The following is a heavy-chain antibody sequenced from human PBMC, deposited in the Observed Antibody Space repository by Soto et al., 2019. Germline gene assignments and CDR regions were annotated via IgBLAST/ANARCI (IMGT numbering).Heavy chain of an antibody. D-gene: IGHD3-22*01. V-gene: IGHV4-59*01. CDR3: GRYYYDTSGYYYDY. J-gene: IGHJ4*02. CDR1: GGSISSYY. CDR2: IYYSGST. Sequence: PSETLSLTCTVSGGSISSYYWSWIRQPPGKGLEWIGYIYYSGSTNYNPSLKSRVTISVDTSKNQFSLKLSSVTAADTAVYYCGRYYYDTSGYYYDYWGQGSLVTVSS.